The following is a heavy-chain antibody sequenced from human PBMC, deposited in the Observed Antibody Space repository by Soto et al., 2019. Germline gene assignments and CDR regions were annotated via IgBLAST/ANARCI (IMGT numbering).Heavy chain of an antibody. CDR1: GFTFSSYA. J-gene: IGHJ4*02. D-gene: IGHD3-22*01. V-gene: IGHV3-23*01. CDR3: AKDRPTATMIVVAWAFDY. Sequence: PGGSLRLSCAASGFTFSSYAMSWVRQAPGKGLEWVSAISGSGGSTYYADSVKGRFTISRDNSKNTLYLQMNSLRAEDTAVYYCAKDRPTATMIVVAWAFDYWGQGTLVTVSS. CDR2: ISGSGGST.